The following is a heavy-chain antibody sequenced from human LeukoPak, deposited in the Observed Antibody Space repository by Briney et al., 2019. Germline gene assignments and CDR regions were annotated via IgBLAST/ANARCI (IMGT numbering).Heavy chain of an antibody. CDR1: AYRSINYW. CDR3: ARVSLDCTGGTCLDLDY. J-gene: IGHJ4*02. CDR2: VYPGESET. V-gene: IGHV5-51*01. D-gene: IGHD2-8*02. Sequence: SAASLKISSKASAYRSINYWIAWVRQMPAKSLEWVGMVYPGESETRYSPSLQGQVTVSADKSIDTAYLQWSRPTASDTAMYYCARVSLDCTGGTCLDLDYWGQGALVTISS.